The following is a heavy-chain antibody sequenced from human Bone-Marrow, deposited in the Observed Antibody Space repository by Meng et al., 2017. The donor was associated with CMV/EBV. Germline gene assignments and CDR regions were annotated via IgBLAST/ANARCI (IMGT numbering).Heavy chain of an antibody. V-gene: IGHV1-18*04. CDR2: ISAYNGNT. J-gene: IGHJ4*02. CDR1: GYTFTGYY. D-gene: IGHD1-1*01. Sequence: ASVKVSCKASGYTFTGYYMHWVRQAPGQGLEWMGWISAYNGNTNYAQKLQDRVTMTTDTSTSTAYLSLRSLRSDDTAIYYCARDTLNWNFDYWGQGTPVTVSS. CDR3: ARDTLNWNFDY.